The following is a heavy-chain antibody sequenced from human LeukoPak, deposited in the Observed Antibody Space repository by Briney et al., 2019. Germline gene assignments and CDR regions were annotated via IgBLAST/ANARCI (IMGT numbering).Heavy chain of an antibody. V-gene: IGHV1-2*02. Sequence: ASVKVSCKASGYSFTGYYVHWVRHAPGQGLEWIGWINPHSGVTNYAEKFQGRVTLTRDTSINTAYLDLSSLRSDDTAVYYCAVIVGATDYFDYWGQGTLVTVSS. J-gene: IGHJ4*02. CDR3: AVIVGATDYFDY. CDR1: GYSFTGYY. D-gene: IGHD1-26*01. CDR2: INPHSGVT.